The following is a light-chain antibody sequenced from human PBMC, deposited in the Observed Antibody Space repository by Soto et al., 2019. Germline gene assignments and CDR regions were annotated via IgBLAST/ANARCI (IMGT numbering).Light chain of an antibody. CDR1: QSVLYSSNNKNY. CDR2: WAS. CDR3: QQYYSTPT. V-gene: IGKV4-1*01. Sequence: DIVMTQSPDSLAVSLGERATINCKSSQSVLYSSNNKNYLAWYQQKPGQPPKLLIYWASTRESGVPDRFSGSGSGTDFTLTISSLQAEDVALYYCQQYYSTPTFGQGTKVEI. J-gene: IGKJ1*01.